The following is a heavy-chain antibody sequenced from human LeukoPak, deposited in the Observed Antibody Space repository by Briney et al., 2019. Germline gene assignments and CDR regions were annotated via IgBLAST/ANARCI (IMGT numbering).Heavy chain of an antibody. CDR3: ELELYCSGGRCFPKFVY. CDR1: GGTFSIYA. D-gene: IGHD2-15*01. J-gene: IGHJ4*02. Sequence: SVKVSCKASGGTFSIYAISWVRQAPGQGLEWMGSIIPILGIPHYAQKFQGRVTITADKSTSTAYVELRSLRSEDTAVYSCELELYCSGGRCFPKFVYWGQGTLVTVSS. CDR2: IIPILGIP. V-gene: IGHV1-69*04.